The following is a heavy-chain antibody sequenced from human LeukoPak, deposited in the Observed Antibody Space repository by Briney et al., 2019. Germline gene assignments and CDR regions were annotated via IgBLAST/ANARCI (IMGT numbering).Heavy chain of an antibody. Sequence: SGTLSLTCAVSGDSISSTNWWNWVRQPPGKGLEWIGEIDHRGNTNYNPSLKSRVSISADKSKNQFSLKLTSVTAADTAVYYGGRGYGPGYWGQGILVTVSA. CDR2: IDHRGNT. CDR3: GRGYGPGY. D-gene: IGHD4-17*01. J-gene: IGHJ4*02. V-gene: IGHV4-4*02. CDR1: GDSISSTNW.